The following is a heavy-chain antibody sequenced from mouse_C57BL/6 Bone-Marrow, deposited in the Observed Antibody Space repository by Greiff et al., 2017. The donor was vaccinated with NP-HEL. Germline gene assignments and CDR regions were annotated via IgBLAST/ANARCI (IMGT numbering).Heavy chain of an antibody. Sequence: VQLQQSGAEPARPGASVKLSCKASGYTFTSYGISWVKQRTGQGLEWIGEIYPRSGNTYYNEKFKGKATLTADKSSSTAYMELRSLTSEDSAVYFCARRWLLRAWFAYWGQGTLVTVSA. V-gene: IGHV1-81*01. CDR1: GYTFTSYG. J-gene: IGHJ3*01. CDR3: ARRWLLRAWFAY. CDR2: IYPRSGNT. D-gene: IGHD2-3*01.